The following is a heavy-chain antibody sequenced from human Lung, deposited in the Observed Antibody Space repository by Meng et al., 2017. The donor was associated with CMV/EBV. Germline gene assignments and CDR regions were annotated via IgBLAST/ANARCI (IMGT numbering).Heavy chain of an antibody. J-gene: IGHJ4*02. CDR3: ARGEIVRKGVDY. D-gene: IGHD3-16*02. V-gene: IGHV4-34*01. CDR1: GGSFSGYY. Sequence: GSLRLXCAVYGGSFSGYYWSWIRQPPGKGLEWIGEINHSGSTNYNPSLKSRVTISVDTSKNQFSLKLSSVTAADTAVYYCARGEIVRKGVDYWGQGTLVTVSS. CDR2: INHSGST.